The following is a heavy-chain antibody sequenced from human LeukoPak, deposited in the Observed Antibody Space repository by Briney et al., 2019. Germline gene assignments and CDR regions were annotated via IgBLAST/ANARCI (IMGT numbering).Heavy chain of an antibody. CDR1: GGSISSYY. CDR3: ARGYSYGYYFDY. V-gene: IGHV4-4*07. J-gene: IGHJ4*02. CDR2: IYTSGST. D-gene: IGHD5-18*01. Sequence: SETLSLTCTVSGGSISSYYWSWIRQPAGKGLEWIGRIYTSGSTNYNPSLKSRVTTSVDKSKNQFSLKLSSVTAADTAVYYCARGYSYGYYFDYWGQGTLVTVSS.